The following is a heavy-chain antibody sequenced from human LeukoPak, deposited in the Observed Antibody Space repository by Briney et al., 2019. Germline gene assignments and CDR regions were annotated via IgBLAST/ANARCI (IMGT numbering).Heavy chain of an antibody. CDR3: AGGYCSSTSCYIGGRGYYYYGMDV. J-gene: IGHJ6*02. D-gene: IGHD2-2*02. Sequence: SETLSLTCVVYGGSFSGYYWTWIRQPPGKGLEWIGETNQSGSTNYNPSLKSRVTISVDTSKNQFSLKLSSVTAADTAVYYCAGGYCSSTSCYIGGRGYYYYGMDVWGQGTTVTVSS. V-gene: IGHV4-34*01. CDR1: GGSFSGYY. CDR2: TNQSGST.